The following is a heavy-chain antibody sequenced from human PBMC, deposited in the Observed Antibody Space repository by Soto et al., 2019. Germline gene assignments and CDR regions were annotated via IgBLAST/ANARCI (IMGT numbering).Heavy chain of an antibody. CDR2: ITPFNGNT. D-gene: IGHD5-12*01. CDR1: GYTFTYRY. V-gene: IGHV1-45*01. CDR3: HGYGY. Sequence: SVKVSCKASGYTFTYRYLHWVRQAPGQALEWMGWITPFNGNTNYAQKFQDRVTISKNTLYLQMNSLRAEETAVYYCHGYGYWGQGTLVTVSS. J-gene: IGHJ4*02.